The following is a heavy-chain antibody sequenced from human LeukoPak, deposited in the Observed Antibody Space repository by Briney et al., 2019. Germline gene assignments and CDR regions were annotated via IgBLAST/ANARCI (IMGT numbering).Heavy chain of an antibody. CDR2: IYPGDSDT. CDR1: GYSSTTYW. D-gene: IGHD2-2*01. V-gene: IGHV5-51*01. CDR3: ARRQGCSSTSCPPDY. Sequence: GESLKISCRGSGYSSTTYWIGWVRQMPGKGLEWMGIIYPGDSDTRYTPSFQGQVTMSADKSINTAYLQWSSLKASDTAIYYCARRQGCSSTSCPPDYWGQGTLVTVSP. J-gene: IGHJ4*02.